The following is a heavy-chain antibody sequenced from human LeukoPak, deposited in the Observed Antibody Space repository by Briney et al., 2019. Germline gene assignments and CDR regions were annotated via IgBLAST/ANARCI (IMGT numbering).Heavy chain of an antibody. V-gene: IGHV4-30-4*08. J-gene: IGHJ4*02. Sequence: SQTLSLTCTVSGGSISSGDYYWSWIRQPPGKGLEWIGYIYYSGSTYYNPSLKSRVTISVDTSKNQFSLKLSSVTAADTAVYYCARQSQDIVVVPAAIEDYWGQGTLVTVSS. CDR1: GGSISSGDYY. D-gene: IGHD2-2*02. CDR2: IYYSGST. CDR3: ARQSQDIVVVPAAIEDY.